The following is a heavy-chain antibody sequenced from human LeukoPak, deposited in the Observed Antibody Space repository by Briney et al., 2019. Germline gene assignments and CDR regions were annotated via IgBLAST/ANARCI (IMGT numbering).Heavy chain of an antibody. J-gene: IGHJ6*02. CDR1: GGTFSKNA. CDR3: ARVQAVGVPVAIDAYYSYGMDV. Sequence: SMKVSCKLSGGTFSKNAISWVRQAPGQGLEWMGRFIPMVGIATYAQRFQGRVTITEDRSTNTAYMEVSSLNSEDTAVYYCARVQAVGVPVAIDAYYSYGMDVWGPGTAVIVSS. D-gene: IGHD2-2*02. CDR2: FIPMVGIA. V-gene: IGHV1-69*04.